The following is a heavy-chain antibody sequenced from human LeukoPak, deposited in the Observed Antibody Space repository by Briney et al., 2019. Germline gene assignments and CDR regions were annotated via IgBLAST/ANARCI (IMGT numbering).Heavy chain of an antibody. CDR2: IKQDGSEK. V-gene: IGHV3-7*01. CDR3: ARGILPRTNYYGSGIDY. J-gene: IGHJ4*02. Sequence: GGSLRLSCAASGFTFSRYCMHWVRQAPGKGLEWVANIKQDGSEKYYVGSVKGRFTISRDNAKNSLYLQMNSLRAENTAVYYCARGILPRTNYYGSGIDYWGQGTLVTVSS. CDR1: GFTFSRYC. D-gene: IGHD3-10*01.